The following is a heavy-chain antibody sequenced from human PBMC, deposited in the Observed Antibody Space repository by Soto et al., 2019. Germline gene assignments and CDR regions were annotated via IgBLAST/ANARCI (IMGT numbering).Heavy chain of an antibody. V-gene: IGHV2-26*01. CDR2: IFSNDEK. CDR3: ARYYYDSSWCDY. J-gene: IGHJ4*02. D-gene: IGHD3-22*01. CDR1: GFSLSNARMG. Sequence: SGPNAGEPTETLTLTYTVSGFSLSNARMGVSWIRQPPGKALEWLAHIFSNDEKSYSTSLKSRLTISKDTSKSQVVLTMTNMDPVDTATYYCARYYYDSSWCDYWGQGTLVTVSS.